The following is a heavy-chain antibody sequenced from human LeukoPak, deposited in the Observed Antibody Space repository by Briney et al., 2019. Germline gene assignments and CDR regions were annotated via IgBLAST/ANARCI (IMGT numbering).Heavy chain of an antibody. CDR1: GFTFSSYA. V-gene: IGHV3-64*01. J-gene: IGHJ4*02. D-gene: IGHD2-2*01. CDR3: ARVQRCSSTSCYAPFDY. CDR2: ISSNGGST. Sequence: GGSLRPSCAASGFTFSSYAMHWVRQAPGKGLEYVSAISSNGGSTYYANSVKGRFTISRDNSKNTLYLQMGSLRAEDMAVYYCARVQRCSSTSCYAPFDYWGQGTLVTVSS.